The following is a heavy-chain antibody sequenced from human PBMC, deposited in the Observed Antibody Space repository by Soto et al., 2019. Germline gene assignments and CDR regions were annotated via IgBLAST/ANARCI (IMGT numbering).Heavy chain of an antibody. Sequence: QVQLVQSGAEVKKPGASVKVSCKASGYTFTSYAMHWVRQAPGQRLEWMGWINAGNGNTKYSQKFQGRVTITKDPSASTAYMERSSLRSEDTAVYYCARAAGWTAVGDWGQGTLVTVSS. CDR1: GYTFTSYA. J-gene: IGHJ4*02. CDR3: ARAAGWTAVGD. D-gene: IGHD3-16*01. CDR2: INAGNGNT. V-gene: IGHV1-3*01.